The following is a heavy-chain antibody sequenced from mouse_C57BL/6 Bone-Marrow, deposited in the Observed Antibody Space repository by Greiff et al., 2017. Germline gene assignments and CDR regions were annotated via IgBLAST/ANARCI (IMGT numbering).Heavy chain of an antibody. CDR1: GYTFTSYW. CDR3: ARDSNAMDY. CDR2: IDPSDSYT. J-gene: IGHJ4*01. Sequence: QVQLQQPGAELVKPGASVKLCCKASGYTFTSYWMQWVKQRPGQGLEWIGEIDPSDSYTNYNQKFKGKATLTVDTSSSTAYMQLSSLTSEDSAVYYCARDSNAMDYWGQGTSGTVSS. V-gene: IGHV1-50*01.